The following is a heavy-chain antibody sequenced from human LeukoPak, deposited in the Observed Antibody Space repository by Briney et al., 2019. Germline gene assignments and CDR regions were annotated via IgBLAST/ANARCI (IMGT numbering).Heavy chain of an antibody. V-gene: IGHV3-30*02. CDR1: GFTFSSYG. J-gene: IGHJ6*03. CDR2: IRYDGSNK. CDR3: AKEPRYSSSWRGDYYYMDV. D-gene: IGHD6-13*01. Sequence: GGSLRLSCAAPGFTFSSYGMHWVRQAPGKGLEWVAFIRYDGSNKYYADSVKGRFTISRDNSKNTLYLQMNSLRAEDTAVYYCAKEPRYSSSWRGDYYYMDVWGKGATVTISS.